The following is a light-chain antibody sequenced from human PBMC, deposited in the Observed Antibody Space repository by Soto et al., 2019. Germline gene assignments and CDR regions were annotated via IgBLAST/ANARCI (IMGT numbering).Light chain of an antibody. J-gene: IGKJ3*01. CDR1: QSVSSSY. CDR3: QQDGSSLFT. V-gene: IGKV3-20*01. CDR2: GAC. Sequence: EIVWTQSPGTLSLSPGERATLSCRASQSVSSSYLAWYQQKPGQAPRLLIYGACSRATGIPDRFSGSGSGTDFTLTISRLEPEEFAVYYCQQDGSSLFTFGPGTKVYIK.